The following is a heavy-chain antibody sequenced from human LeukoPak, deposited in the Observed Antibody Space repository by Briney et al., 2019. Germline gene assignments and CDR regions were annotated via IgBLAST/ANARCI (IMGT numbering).Heavy chain of an antibody. Sequence: GASVTVSCKASGYTFTVYYMHWVRQAPGQGLEWMGWINPNSGGTNYAQKFQGRVTMTRDTSISTAYMELSRLRSDDTAVYYCARGEWELLRAFDIWGQGTMVTVSS. CDR2: INPNSGGT. CDR1: GYTFTVYY. J-gene: IGHJ3*02. D-gene: IGHD1-26*01. CDR3: ARGEWELLRAFDI. V-gene: IGHV1-2*02.